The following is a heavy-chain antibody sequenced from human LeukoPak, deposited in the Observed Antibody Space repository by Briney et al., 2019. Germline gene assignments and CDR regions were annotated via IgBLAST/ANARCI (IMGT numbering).Heavy chain of an antibody. Sequence: PGGSLRLSCAASGFTFSSYGMHWVRQAPGKGLEWVGRIKSKTDGGTTDYAAPVKGRFTISRDDSKNTLYLQMNSLKTEDTAVYYCTTDFVVVPAARDYWGQGTLVTVSS. V-gene: IGHV3-15*01. D-gene: IGHD2-2*01. CDR1: GFTFSSYG. J-gene: IGHJ4*02. CDR2: IKSKTDGGTT. CDR3: TTDFVVVPAARDY.